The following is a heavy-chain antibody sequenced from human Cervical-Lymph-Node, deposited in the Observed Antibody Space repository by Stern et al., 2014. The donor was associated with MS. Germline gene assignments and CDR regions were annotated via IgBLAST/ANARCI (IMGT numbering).Heavy chain of an antibody. V-gene: IGHV3-23*01. Sequence: GSGGSTYYADSVKGRFPISRDNSKNTLYLQMNTLRAEDTAVYYCAKDRESSGWNDALDIGGQGTRVTVSS. D-gene: IGHD6-19*01. J-gene: IGHJ3*02. CDR2: GSGGST. CDR3: AKDRESSGWNDALDI.